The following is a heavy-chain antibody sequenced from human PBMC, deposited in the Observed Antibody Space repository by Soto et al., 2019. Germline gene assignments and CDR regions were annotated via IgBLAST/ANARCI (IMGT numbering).Heavy chain of an antibody. CDR2: IYYSGST. Sequence: PSETLSLTCTVSGGSISSGDYYWSWIRQPPGKGLEWIGYIYYSGSTYYNPSLKSRVTISVDTSKNQFSLKLSSVTAADTAVYYCAREKTDGEYHVGYFDLWGRGTLVTVSS. J-gene: IGHJ2*01. D-gene: IGHD4-17*01. V-gene: IGHV4-30-4*01. CDR3: AREKTDGEYHVGYFDL. CDR1: GGSISSGDYY.